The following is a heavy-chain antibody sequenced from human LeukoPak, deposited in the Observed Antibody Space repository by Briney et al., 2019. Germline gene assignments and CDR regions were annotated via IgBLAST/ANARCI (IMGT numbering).Heavy chain of an antibody. V-gene: IGHV4-59*01. CDR1: GGSITNYY. CDR3: ARGPITIFGVVTLTGWFDP. Sequence: SETLSLTCTVSGGSITNYYWTWIRQPPGKGLEWIGYIHYSGSTNYNPSLKSRVTISVDTSKNQFSLKLSSVTAADTAVYYCARGPITIFGVVTLTGWFDPWGQGTLVTVSS. D-gene: IGHD3-3*01. CDR2: IHYSGST. J-gene: IGHJ5*02.